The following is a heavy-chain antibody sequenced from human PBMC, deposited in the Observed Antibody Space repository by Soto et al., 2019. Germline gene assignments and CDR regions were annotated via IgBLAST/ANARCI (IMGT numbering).Heavy chain of an antibody. CDR2: IYYSGST. CDR3: ARDLSGDYGPEAPPDYYYGMDV. D-gene: IGHD4-17*01. Sequence: PSETLSLTCTVSGGSVSSGSYYWSWIRQPPGKGLEWIGYIYYSGSTNYNPSLKSRVTISVDTSKNQSSLKLSSVTAADTAVYYCARDLSGDYGPEAPPDYYYGMDVWGQGTTVTVSS. CDR1: GGSVSSGSYY. J-gene: IGHJ6*02. V-gene: IGHV4-61*01.